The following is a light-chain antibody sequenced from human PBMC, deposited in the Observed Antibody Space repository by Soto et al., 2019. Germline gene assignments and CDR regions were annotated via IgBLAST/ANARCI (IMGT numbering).Light chain of an antibody. CDR3: QQYNNWPPWT. CDR2: GAS. J-gene: IGKJ1*01. V-gene: IGKV3-15*01. CDR1: QSVSSN. Sequence: EIVMTQSPATLSVSPGARATLSCRASQSVSSNLAWYQQKPGQAPRLLIYGASTRATGIPARFSGSGSGKEFTLTISSLQSEDFAVYYGQQYNNWPPWTFGQGTKVDI.